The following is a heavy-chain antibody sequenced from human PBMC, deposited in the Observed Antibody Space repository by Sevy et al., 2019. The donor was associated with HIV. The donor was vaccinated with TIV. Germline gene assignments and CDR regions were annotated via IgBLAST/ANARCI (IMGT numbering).Heavy chain of an antibody. CDR2: TYYMSRWYN. CDR1: GDSVSSNNVA. CDR3: ARGAQSAFDI. V-gene: IGHV6-1*01. Sequence: SQTLSLTCAISGDSVSSNNVAWNWIRQSPSRGLEWLGRTYYMSRWYNDYALPVKSRITINPDTSKNEFYMQLNSVTPRDTAMYYCARGAQSAFDIWGQGTMVTVSS. J-gene: IGHJ3*02.